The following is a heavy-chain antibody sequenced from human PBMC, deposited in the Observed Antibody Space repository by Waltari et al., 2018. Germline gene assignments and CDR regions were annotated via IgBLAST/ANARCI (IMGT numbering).Heavy chain of an antibody. D-gene: IGHD3-10*01. CDR2: IKPDGSGK. J-gene: IGHJ3*02. Sequence: EVQLVESGGGLVQPGGSLRLSCAASGFSFSGSWMSWVRQAPGKGLGWVAEIKPDGSGKYYVDSVNGRFAIARDNTKNSLYLQMNSLRADDTAVYYCARDPAFGAFDIWGQGTVVTVSS. CDR1: GFSFSGSW. CDR3: ARDPAFGAFDI. V-gene: IGHV3-7*01.